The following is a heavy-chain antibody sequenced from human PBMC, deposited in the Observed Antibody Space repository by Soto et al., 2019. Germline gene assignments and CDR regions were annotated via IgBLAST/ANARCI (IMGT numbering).Heavy chain of an antibody. CDR3: AGVVTANDAFDI. CDR2: IWYDGSNK. V-gene: IGHV3-33*01. J-gene: IGHJ3*02. D-gene: IGHD2-21*02. Sequence: QVHLVESGGGVVQPGRSLRLSCAASGFTFSSYGMHWVRQAPGKGLEWVAVIWYDGSNKYYADSVKGRFTISRDNSKNTLYLQMNSLRAEDTAVYYCAGVVTANDAFDIWGQGTMVTVSS. CDR1: GFTFSSYG.